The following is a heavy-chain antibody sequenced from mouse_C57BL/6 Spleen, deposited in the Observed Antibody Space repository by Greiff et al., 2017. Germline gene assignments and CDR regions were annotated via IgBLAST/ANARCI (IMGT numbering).Heavy chain of an antibody. CDR3: ARPARYYGSSYWYFDV. CDR2: ISSGSSTI. CDR1: GFTFSDYG. Sequence: EVKLVESGGGLVKPGGSLKLSCAASGFTFSDYGMHWVRQAPEKGLEWVAYISSGSSTIYYADTVKGRFTISRDNAKNTLFLQMTSLRSEDTAMYYCARPARYYGSSYWYFDVWGTGTTVTVSS. D-gene: IGHD1-1*01. J-gene: IGHJ1*03. V-gene: IGHV5-17*01.